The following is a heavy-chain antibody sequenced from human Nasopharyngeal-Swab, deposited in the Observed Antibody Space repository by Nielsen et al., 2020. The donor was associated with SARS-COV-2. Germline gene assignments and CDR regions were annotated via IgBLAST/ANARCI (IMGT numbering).Heavy chain of an antibody. J-gene: IGHJ4*02. CDR2: INHSGST. D-gene: IGHD5-18*01. CDR1: GGSISSSSSY. V-gene: IGHV4-39*07. CDR3: ARDLDVDTAMVGGDYFDY. Sequence: SETLSLTCTVSGGSISSSSSYWGWIRQPPGKGLEWIGEINHSGSTNYNPSLKSRVTISVDTSKNQFSLKLSSVTAADTAVYYCARDLDVDTAMVGGDYFDYWGQGTLVTVSS.